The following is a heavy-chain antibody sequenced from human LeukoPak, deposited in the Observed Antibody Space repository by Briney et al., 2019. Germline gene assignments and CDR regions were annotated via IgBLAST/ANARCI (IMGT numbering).Heavy chain of an antibody. Sequence: ASVKVSCKASGGTFSSYAISWVRQAPGQGLEWMGRIIPIFGTANYAQKFQGRVTITTDESTSTAYMELSSLRSEDTAVYYCARVGYYDSSGYYPLYYWGQGTLVNVSS. V-gene: IGHV1-69*05. CDR2: IIPIFGTA. J-gene: IGHJ4*02. CDR3: ARVGYYDSSGYYPLYY. D-gene: IGHD3-22*01. CDR1: GGTFSSYA.